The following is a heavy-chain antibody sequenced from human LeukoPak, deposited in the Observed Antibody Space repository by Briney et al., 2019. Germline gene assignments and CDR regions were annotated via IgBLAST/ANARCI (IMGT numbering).Heavy chain of an antibody. Sequence: ASVKVSCKASGYTFTSYYMHWVRQAPGQGLEWMGIINPSGGSTSYAQKFQGRVTITTDESTSTAYMELSSLRSEDTAVYYCARRKLVATEDWDYWGQGTLVTVSS. D-gene: IGHD5-12*01. CDR1: GYTFTSYY. J-gene: IGHJ4*02. V-gene: IGHV1-46*01. CDR3: ARRKLVATEDWDY. CDR2: INPSGGST.